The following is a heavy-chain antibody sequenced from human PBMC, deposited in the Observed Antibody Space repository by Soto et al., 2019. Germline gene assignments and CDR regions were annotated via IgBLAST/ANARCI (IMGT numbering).Heavy chain of an antibody. Sequence: SETLSLTCTVSGGSISSYYWSRIRQPPGKGLEWIGYIYYSGSTNYNPSLKSRVTISVDTSKNQFSLKLSSVTAADTAVYYCARAMWVVPANRLDPWGQGTLVTVSS. J-gene: IGHJ5*02. V-gene: IGHV4-59*01. CDR2: IYYSGST. CDR3: ARAMWVVPANRLDP. D-gene: IGHD2-15*01. CDR1: GGSISSYY.